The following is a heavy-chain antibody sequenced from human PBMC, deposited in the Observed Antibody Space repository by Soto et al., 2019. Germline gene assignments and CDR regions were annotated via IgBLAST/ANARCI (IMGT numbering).Heavy chain of an antibody. V-gene: IGHV3-53*01. CDR3: ARGLGGLDY. CDR1: AFTVRTKY. D-gene: IGHD1-26*01. Sequence: LRLSCPASAFTVRTKYMTWVRQAPGKGLEWVSVIYRDGTTYYADSVKGRFTISRDNSKNKLFLDMNSLRVGDTAVYYCARGLGGLDYWGQGTVVTVSS. CDR2: IYRDGTT. J-gene: IGHJ4*02.